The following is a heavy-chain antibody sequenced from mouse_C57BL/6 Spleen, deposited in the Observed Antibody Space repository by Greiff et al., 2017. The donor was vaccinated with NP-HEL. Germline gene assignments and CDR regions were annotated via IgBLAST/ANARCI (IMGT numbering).Heavy chain of an antibody. CDR1: GYTFTSYW. J-gene: IGHJ2*01. D-gene: IGHD3-2*02. CDR2: IHPNSGST. Sequence: QVQLKQPGAELVKPGASVKLSCKASGYTFTSYWMHWVKQRPGQGLEWIGMIHPNSGSTNYNEKFKSKATLTVDKSSSTAYMQLSSLTSEDSAVYYGARDEQLRLPDYWGQGTTLTVSS. CDR3: ARDEQLRLPDY. V-gene: IGHV1-64*01.